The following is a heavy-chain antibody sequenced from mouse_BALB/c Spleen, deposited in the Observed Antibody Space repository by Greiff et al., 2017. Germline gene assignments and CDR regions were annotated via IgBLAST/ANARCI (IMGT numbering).Heavy chain of an antibody. CDR2: INPSNGGT. D-gene: IGHD2-4*01. Sequence: VQLQQSGAELVKPGASVKLSCKASGYTFTSYYMYWVKQRPGQGLEWIGEINPSNGGTNFNEKFKSKATLTVDKSSSTAYMQLSSLTSEDSAVYYCTRFYDYGSAWFAYGGQGTLVTVSA. V-gene: IGHV1S81*02. J-gene: IGHJ3*01. CDR3: TRFYDYGSAWFAY. CDR1: GYTFTSYY.